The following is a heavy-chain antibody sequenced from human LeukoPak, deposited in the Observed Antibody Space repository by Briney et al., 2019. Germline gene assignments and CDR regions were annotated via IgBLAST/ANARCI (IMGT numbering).Heavy chain of an antibody. V-gene: IGHV1-18*01. J-gene: IGHJ4*02. D-gene: IGHD6-13*01. Sequence: ASVKVSCKASGYTFTSYGISWVRQAPGQGLEWMGWISAYNGNTNYAQKLQGRITMTTDTSTSTAYMELRSLRSDDTAVYYCARDSTAADFPDYWGQGTLVTVSS. CDR2: ISAYNGNT. CDR1: GYTFTSYG. CDR3: ARDSTAADFPDY.